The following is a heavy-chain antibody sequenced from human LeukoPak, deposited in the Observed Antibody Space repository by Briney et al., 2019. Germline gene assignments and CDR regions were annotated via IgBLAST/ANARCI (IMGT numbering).Heavy chain of an antibody. CDR3: ARDSPTVTNVYYGMDV. D-gene: IGHD4-17*01. CDR1: GGTFSTYV. J-gene: IGHJ6*02. CDR2: IIPMSGTT. V-gene: IGHV1-69*13. Sequence: SVKVSCRASGGTFSTYVISWVRQAPGQGLEWMGGIIPMSGTTNYAQKFQGRVTIIADESTTTAYMEVSSLRSEDTAVYYCARDSPTVTNVYYGMDVWGQGTTVTVSS.